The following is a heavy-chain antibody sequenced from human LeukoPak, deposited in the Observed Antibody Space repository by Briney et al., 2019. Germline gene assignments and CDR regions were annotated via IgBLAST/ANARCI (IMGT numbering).Heavy chain of an antibody. V-gene: IGHV3-33*01. Sequence: GRSLRVSCAASGFTFSSYGMHWVRQAPGKGLEGVAVIWYDGSNTYYADSVKGRFTISRDNSKNTLYLQMNSLRAEDTAIYYCATLLQGDGMDVWGKGTTVTVSS. D-gene: IGHD4-11*01. J-gene: IGHJ6*04. CDR2: IWYDGSNT. CDR3: ATLLQGDGMDV. CDR1: GFTFSSYG.